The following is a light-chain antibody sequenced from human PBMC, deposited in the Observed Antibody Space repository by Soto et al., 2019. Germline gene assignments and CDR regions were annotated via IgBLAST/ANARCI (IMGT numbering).Light chain of an antibody. CDR1: QSISSF. V-gene: IGKV1-39*01. CDR2: AAS. CDR3: QQANIFPRM. Sequence: EIQMTQSASSLSASVGGRVTITSRASQSISSFLTWYKQKAGKAPNLLSYAASSLQSGVPSRFSGSGSGTDFTLTISRLQPEDFETYYCQQANIFPRMFAQGTKVDIK. J-gene: IGKJ1*01.